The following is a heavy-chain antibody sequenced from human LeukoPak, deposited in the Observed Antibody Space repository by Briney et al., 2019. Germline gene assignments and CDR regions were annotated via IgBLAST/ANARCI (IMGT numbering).Heavy chain of an antibody. J-gene: IGHJ3*01. D-gene: IGHD6-25*01. CDR1: GFTFSYYW. V-gene: IGHV3-7*03. CDR3: AREAAY. CDR2: IKGDGSEK. Sequence: GGSLRLSCATSGFTFSYYWMTWVRQAPGTGLEWLANIKGDGSEKNYVASMKGRFTISRDNVNNSLYLQLNNLRVEDTAMYYCAREAAYWGQGTMVAVSS.